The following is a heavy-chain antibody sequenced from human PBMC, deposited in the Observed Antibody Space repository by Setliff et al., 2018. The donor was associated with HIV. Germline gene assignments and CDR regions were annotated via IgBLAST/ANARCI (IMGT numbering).Heavy chain of an antibody. Sequence: SVKVSCKASGGTFSSYAISWVRQAPGQGLEWMGGIIPIFGTANYAQKFQGRVTLTADESTSTAYMELSSLRSEDTAVYYCASDRIEAAHDAFDIWGQGTMVTVSS. CDR2: IIPIFGTA. CDR3: ASDRIEAAHDAFDI. J-gene: IGHJ3*02. CDR1: GGTFSSYA. V-gene: IGHV1-69*13. D-gene: IGHD6-13*01.